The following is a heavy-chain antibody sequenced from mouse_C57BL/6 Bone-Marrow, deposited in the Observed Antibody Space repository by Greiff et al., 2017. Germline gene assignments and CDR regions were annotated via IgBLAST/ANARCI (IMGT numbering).Heavy chain of an antibody. CDR2: ISSGGSYT. Sequence: EVQGVESGGDLVKPGGSLKLSCAASGFTFSSYGLSWVRQTPDKRLEWVATISSGGSYTYYPDSVTGRFTITRDNDKNTLYLKMSSLKSEDTAMYYCARRGYDSSALYDFDYWGQGTTLTVSS. CDR1: GFTFSSYG. CDR3: ARRGYDSSALYDFDY. J-gene: IGHJ2*01. V-gene: IGHV5-6*01. D-gene: IGHD1-1*01.